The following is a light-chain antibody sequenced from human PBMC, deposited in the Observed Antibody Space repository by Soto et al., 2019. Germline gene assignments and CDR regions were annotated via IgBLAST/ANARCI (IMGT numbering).Light chain of an antibody. CDR1: NIATYS. CDR2: NDN. V-gene: IGLV3-21*04. J-gene: IGLJ3*02. CDR3: QLWDNKNDEVV. Sequence: SYELTQPPSVSLAPGKTARITCGGNNIATYSVHWYRQKPGQAPGLVISNDNDRPSGIPDRFSGSNSGHTATLTIRRVEAGDEADYYCQLWDNKNDEVVFGGGTQLTVL.